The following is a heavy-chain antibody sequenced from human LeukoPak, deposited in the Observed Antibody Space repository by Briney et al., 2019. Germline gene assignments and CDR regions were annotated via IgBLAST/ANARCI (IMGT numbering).Heavy chain of an antibody. CDR3: ARGVDSGYDIYFDY. D-gene: IGHD5-12*01. CDR1: GFTLSGYW. J-gene: IGHJ4*02. V-gene: IGHV3-7*03. CDR2: IKQDGSEN. Sequence: GGSLRLSCAAPGFTLSGYWMRWVRQARGKGLGWVPNIKQDGSENYYVDSVKGRFTISRDNAKNSLYLQMNSRRAEDTAVYYCARGVDSGYDIYFDYWGQGTLVTVSS.